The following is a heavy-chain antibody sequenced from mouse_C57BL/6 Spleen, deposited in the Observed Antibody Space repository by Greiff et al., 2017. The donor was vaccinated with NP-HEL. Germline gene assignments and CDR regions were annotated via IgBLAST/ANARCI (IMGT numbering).Heavy chain of an antibody. Sequence: QVQLQQPGAELVKPGASVKLSCKASGYTFTSYWMHWVKQRPGQGLEWIGMIHPNSGSTNYNEKFKSKATLTVDKSSSTAYMQLSSLTSEDSAVYYCARFSASLWYFDVWGTGTTVTVSS. D-gene: IGHD6-2*01. CDR2: IHPNSGST. CDR3: ARFSASLWYFDV. J-gene: IGHJ1*03. V-gene: IGHV1-64*01. CDR1: GYTFTSYW.